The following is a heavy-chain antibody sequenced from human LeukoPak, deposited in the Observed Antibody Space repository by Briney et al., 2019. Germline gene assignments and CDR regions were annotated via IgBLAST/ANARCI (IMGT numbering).Heavy chain of an antibody. CDR2: INPNSGGT. CDR3: ARSSSYPAYYYYYYMDV. D-gene: IGHD6-6*01. CDR1: GYTFTGYY. Sequence: ASVKVSCKASGYTFTGYYMHWVRHAPGEGLECMGWINPNSGGTNYAQKSQGRVIMTRDTSISTAYMELSGLRSDDTAVYYCARSSSYPAYYYYYYMDVWGKGTTVTVSS. V-gene: IGHV1-2*02. J-gene: IGHJ6*03.